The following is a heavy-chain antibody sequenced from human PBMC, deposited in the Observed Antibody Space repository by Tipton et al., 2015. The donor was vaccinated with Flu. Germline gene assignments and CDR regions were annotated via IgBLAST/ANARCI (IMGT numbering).Heavy chain of an antibody. Sequence: GASVNSGSYYWTWIRQPPGKGLEWIGHVSYSGITNYNPSLTSRVTISVDTSKNQFSLKLISVTAADTAVYYCARGLGSFDFWRGSDYWGQGTLVTVSS. V-gene: IGHV4-61*01. J-gene: IGHJ4*02. CDR1: GASVNSGSYY. CDR3: ARGLGSFDFWRGSDY. D-gene: IGHD3-3*01. CDR2: VSYSGIT.